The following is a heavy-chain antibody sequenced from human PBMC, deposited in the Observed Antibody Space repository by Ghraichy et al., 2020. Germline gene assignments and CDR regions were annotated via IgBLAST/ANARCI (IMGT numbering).Heavy chain of an antibody. CDR3: ARGPISSSTSHTLDY. CDR2: INHSGST. V-gene: IGHV4-34*01. D-gene: IGHD2-2*01. CDR1: GGSFSGYY. J-gene: IGHJ4*02. Sequence: SETLSLTCAVYGGSFSGYYWSWIRQPPGKGLEWIGEINHSGSTNYNPSLKSRVTISVDTSKNQFSLKLSSVTAADTAVYYCARGPISSSTSHTLDYWGQGTLVTVSS.